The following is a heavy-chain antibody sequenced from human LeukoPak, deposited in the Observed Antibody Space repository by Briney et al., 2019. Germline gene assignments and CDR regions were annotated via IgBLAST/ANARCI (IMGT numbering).Heavy chain of an antibody. CDR2: INPNSGGT. CDR1: GYTFTGYY. Sequence: ASVRVSCKASGYTFTGYYMHWVRQAPGQGLEWMGRINPNSGGTNYAQKFQGRVTMTRDTSISTAYMELSRLRSDDTAVYYCARDDAVATILWYFDYWGQGTLVTVSS. J-gene: IGHJ4*02. V-gene: IGHV1-2*06. D-gene: IGHD5-24*01. CDR3: ARDDAVATILWYFDY.